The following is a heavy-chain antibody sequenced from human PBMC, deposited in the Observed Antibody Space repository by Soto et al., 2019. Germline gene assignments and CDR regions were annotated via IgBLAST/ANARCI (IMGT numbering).Heavy chain of an antibody. D-gene: IGHD3-3*01. V-gene: IGHV1-69*13. CDR1: GGTFSSYA. Sequence: ASVKVSCKASGGTFSSYAISWVRQAPGQGLEWMGGIIPIFGTGNYAQKFQGRVTITADESTSTAYMELSSLRSEDTAVYYCARSVKSNYDFWSGPLHWGQGTLVTVSS. CDR2: IIPIFGTG. J-gene: IGHJ4*02. CDR3: ARSVKSNYDFWSGPLH.